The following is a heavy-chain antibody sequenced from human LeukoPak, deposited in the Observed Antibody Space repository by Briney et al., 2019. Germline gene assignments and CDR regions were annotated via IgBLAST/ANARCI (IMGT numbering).Heavy chain of an antibody. Sequence: SETLSLTCAVYGGSFSGYYWSWIRQPPGKGLEWIGEINHSGSTNYNPSLKSRVTISVDTSKNQFSLKLSSVTAADTAVYYCARYRGASGYHFDYWGQGTLVTVSS. CDR2: INHSGST. D-gene: IGHD5-12*01. V-gene: IGHV4-34*01. J-gene: IGHJ4*02. CDR3: ARYRGASGYHFDY. CDR1: GGSFSGYY.